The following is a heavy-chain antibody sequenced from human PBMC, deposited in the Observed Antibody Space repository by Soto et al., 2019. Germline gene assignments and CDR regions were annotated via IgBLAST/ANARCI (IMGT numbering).Heavy chain of an antibody. V-gene: IGHV1-69*13. CDR1: GGTFSSYA. J-gene: IGHJ5*02. Sequence: ASVKVSCKASGGTFSSYAISWVRQAPGQGLEWMGGIIPIFGTANYAQKFQGRVTITADESTSTAYMELSSLRSEDTAVYYCAVGGIAARLSQLGYNWFDPWGQGTLVTVSS. D-gene: IGHD6-6*01. CDR2: IIPIFGTA. CDR3: AVGGIAARLSQLGYNWFDP.